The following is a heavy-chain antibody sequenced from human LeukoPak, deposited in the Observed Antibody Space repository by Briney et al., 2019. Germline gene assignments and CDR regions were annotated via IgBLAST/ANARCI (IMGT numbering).Heavy chain of an antibody. Sequence: SETLSLTCTVSGGSISSGNYYLNWIRQPAGKGLEWIGRIYSRGSTNYNSSLKSRVTISLDTSKNLFSLKLTSVTAADTAVYYCARDAWGLSWRGHYYYMDVWGKGTTVTVSS. V-gene: IGHV4-61*02. CDR1: GGSISSGNYY. D-gene: IGHD6-13*01. CDR2: IYSRGST. J-gene: IGHJ6*03. CDR3: ARDAWGLSWRGHYYYMDV.